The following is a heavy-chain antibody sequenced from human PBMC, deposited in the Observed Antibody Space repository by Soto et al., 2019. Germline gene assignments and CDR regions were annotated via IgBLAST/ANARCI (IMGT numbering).Heavy chain of an antibody. CDR3: ARDGDRGFLEWLSGAWMDV. CDR1: GYTFTSYY. Sequence: QVQLVQSGAEVKKPGASVKVSCKAFGYTFTSYYMHWVQQAPGQGLEWMGIINPSGGSTSYAQKFQGRVTMTRDTSTSTVYMELSSLRSEDTAVYYCARDGDRGFLEWLSGAWMDVWGQGTTVTVSS. D-gene: IGHD3-3*01. V-gene: IGHV1-46*01. CDR2: INPSGGST. J-gene: IGHJ6*02.